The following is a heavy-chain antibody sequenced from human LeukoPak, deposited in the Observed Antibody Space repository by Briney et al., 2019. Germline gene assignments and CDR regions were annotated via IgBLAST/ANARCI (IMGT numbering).Heavy chain of an antibody. J-gene: IGHJ4*02. D-gene: IGHD6-6*01. Sequence: PGGSLRLSCAASGFTFDDYAMHWVRQAPGKGLEWVSLISGDGGSTYYADSVKGRFTISRDNSKNSLYLQMNSLRTEDTALYYCAKTEEYSSSSHALDYWGQGTLVTVSS. CDR2: ISGDGGST. V-gene: IGHV3-43*02. CDR1: GFTFDDYA. CDR3: AKTEEYSSSSHALDY.